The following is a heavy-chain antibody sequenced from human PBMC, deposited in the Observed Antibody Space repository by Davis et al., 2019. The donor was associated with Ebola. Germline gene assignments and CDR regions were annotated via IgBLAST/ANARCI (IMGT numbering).Heavy chain of an antibody. CDR2: IYYSGST. Sequence: MPSETLSLTCAVYGGSFSGYYWSWIRQPPGKGLEWIGSIYYSGSTNYNPSLKSRVTISVDTSKNQFSLKLSSVTAADTAVYYCARHGGKYYDFWSGYIFDYWGQGTLVTVSS. J-gene: IGHJ4*02. CDR3: ARHGGKYYDFWSGYIFDY. CDR1: GGSFSGYY. D-gene: IGHD3-3*01. V-gene: IGHV4-59*08.